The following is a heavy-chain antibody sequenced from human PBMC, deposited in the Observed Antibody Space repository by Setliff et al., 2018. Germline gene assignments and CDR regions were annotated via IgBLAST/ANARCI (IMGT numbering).Heavy chain of an antibody. CDR2: IYYSGST. CDR1: GGSISSSSYY. Sequence: SETLSLTCTVSGGSISSSSYYWGWIRQPPGKGLEWIGSIYYSGSTNYNPSLKSRVTISVDTSKNQFSLKLSSVTAADTAVYYCARDLTYSSGWYYYYYYGMDVWGQGTTVTVSS. V-gene: IGHV4-39*07. J-gene: IGHJ6*02. D-gene: IGHD6-19*01. CDR3: ARDLTYSSGWYYYYYYGMDV.